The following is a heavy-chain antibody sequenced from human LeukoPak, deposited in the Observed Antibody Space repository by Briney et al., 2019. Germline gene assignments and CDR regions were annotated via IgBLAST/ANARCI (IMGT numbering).Heavy chain of an antibody. CDR1: GFTFSSYG. CDR3: AGVDTAIDY. V-gene: IGHV3-30*03. CDR2: ISYDGSNK. Sequence: GGSLRLSCAASGFTFSSYGMHWVRQAPGKRLEWVAVISYDGSNKYYADSVKGRFTISRGNSKNTLYLQMNSLRAEDTAVYYCAGVDTAIDYWGQGTLVTVSS. D-gene: IGHD5-18*01. J-gene: IGHJ4*02.